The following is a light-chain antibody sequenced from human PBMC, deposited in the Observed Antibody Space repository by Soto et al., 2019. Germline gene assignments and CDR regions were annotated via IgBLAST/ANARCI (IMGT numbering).Light chain of an antibody. V-gene: IGKV1-39*01. CDR2: AAS. Sequence: DIQMTQSPYSLFASVGDRVTITCRASQTVRTYLNWYQQRPGKAPTPLIYAASSLQSSVPQRFRGAGSETDVTLTINGLQPEDFATYYCQQTFSTPITFGQGTLLE. CDR1: QTVRTY. CDR3: QQTFSTPIT. J-gene: IGKJ5*01.